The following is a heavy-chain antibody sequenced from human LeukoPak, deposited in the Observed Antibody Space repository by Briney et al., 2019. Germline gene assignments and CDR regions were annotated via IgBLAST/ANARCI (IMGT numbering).Heavy chain of an antibody. D-gene: IGHD3-22*01. CDR1: GGTFSSYA. V-gene: IGHV1-69*04. CDR3: AREDYHRTYYYDADY. Sequence: GASVKVSCKASGGTFSSYAISWVRQAPGQGLEWMGRIIPILGIANYAQKFQGRVTITADKSTSIAYMELSSLRSEDTAVYYCAREDYHRTYYYDADYWGQGTLVTVSS. CDR2: IIPILGIA. J-gene: IGHJ4*02.